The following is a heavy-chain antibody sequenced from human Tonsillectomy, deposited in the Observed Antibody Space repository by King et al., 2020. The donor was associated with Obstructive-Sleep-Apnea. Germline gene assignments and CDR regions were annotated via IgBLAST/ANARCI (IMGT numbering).Heavy chain of an antibody. Sequence: ESGGGIVQPGRSLRLSCAASGFTFSRYGMHWVRQAPGKGLGWVAVISYDDTKQFYLDSVKGRFTISRDNSKNTLYLQMNSLRPEDTAVYYCAKVLAPTLPNLICPGGMHVWGQGTTVSVSS. CDR2: ISYDDTKQ. CDR1: GFTFSRYG. V-gene: IGHV3-30*18. J-gene: IGHJ6*02. CDR3: AKVLAPTLPNLICPGGMHV. D-gene: IGHD2-15*01.